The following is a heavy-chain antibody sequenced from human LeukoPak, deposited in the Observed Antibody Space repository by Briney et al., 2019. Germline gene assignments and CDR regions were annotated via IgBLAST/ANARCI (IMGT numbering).Heavy chain of an antibody. CDR2: IYHSGST. J-gene: IGHJ4*02. CDR3: ARVSPTSSSSLDY. CDR1: GGSISSGGYY. D-gene: IGHD6-6*01. Sequence: SETLSLTCTVSGGSISSGGYYWSWIRQPPGKGLEWIGYIYHSGSTYYNPSLKSRVTISVDRSKNQFSLKLSSVTAADTAVYYCARVSPTSSSSLDYWGQGTLVTVSS. V-gene: IGHV4-30-2*01.